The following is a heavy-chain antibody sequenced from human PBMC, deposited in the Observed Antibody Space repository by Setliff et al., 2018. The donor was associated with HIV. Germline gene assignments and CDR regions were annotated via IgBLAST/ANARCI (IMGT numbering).Heavy chain of an antibody. Sequence: AGTLSLTCTVSGGSIRTGTYYWGWIRQPPGKGLEWIGSSYYDGRTFYKPSLESRLTISVDTSKNQFSLRLNSVTAADTAVYFCARGGAVSADFDPWGQGTLVTVSS. J-gene: IGHJ5*02. V-gene: IGHV4-39*07. CDR2: SYYDGRT. CDR1: GGSIRTGTYY. D-gene: IGHD3-16*01. CDR3: ARGGAVSADFDP.